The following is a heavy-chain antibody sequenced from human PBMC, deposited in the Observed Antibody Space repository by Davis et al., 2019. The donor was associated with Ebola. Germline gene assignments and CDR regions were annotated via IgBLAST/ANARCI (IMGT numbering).Heavy chain of an antibody. CDR2: ISGDGDST. J-gene: IGHJ6*02. D-gene: IGHD2-15*01. Sequence: GGSLRLSCAASGFTFDDYAMHWVRQAPGKGLEWVSLISGDGDSTYYADSVKGRFTISRDNAKNSLYLQMNSLRAEDTAVYYCARVVVAYYYGMDVWGQGTTVTVSS. CDR3: ARVVVAYYYGMDV. CDR1: GFTFDDYA. V-gene: IGHV3-43*02.